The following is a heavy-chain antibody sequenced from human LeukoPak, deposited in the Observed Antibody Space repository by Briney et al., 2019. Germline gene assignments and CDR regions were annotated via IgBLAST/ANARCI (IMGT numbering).Heavy chain of an antibody. V-gene: IGHV3-13*01. CDR2: IGSAGDT. Sequence: PGGSLRLSCAASGFTFSDYDMHWVRQTTGKGLEWVSAIGSAGDTYYLGSVKGRFTICRENAKNSLYLQMNSLRDGDTAVYYCTKARSWRYGVDVWGQGTTVTVSS. CDR3: TKARSWRYGVDV. CDR1: GFTFSDYD. D-gene: IGHD3-10*01. J-gene: IGHJ6*02.